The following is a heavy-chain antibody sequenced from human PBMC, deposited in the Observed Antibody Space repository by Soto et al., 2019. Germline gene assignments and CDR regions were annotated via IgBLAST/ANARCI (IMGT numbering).Heavy chain of an antibody. CDR3: AMKLPGRYPFDS. J-gene: IGHJ4*02. CDR1: GFAFGNYA. Sequence: GGSLRLSCAASGFAFGNYAMSWVRQAPEKGLEWISGIGASGDPTDYADSVKGRFTISRDNSKNALYLQMNSLRAEDTAIYYCAMKLPGRYPFDSWGQGTLVTVS. CDR2: IGASGDPT. D-gene: IGHD2-15*01. V-gene: IGHV3-23*01.